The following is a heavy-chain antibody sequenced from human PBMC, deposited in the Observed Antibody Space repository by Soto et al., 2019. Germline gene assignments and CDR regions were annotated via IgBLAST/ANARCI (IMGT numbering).Heavy chain of an antibody. CDR3: ARDGPAASEPYFDY. J-gene: IGHJ4*02. Sequence: PSETLSLTCTVSGGSISSYDWSWIRQPPGKGLEWIGYIYYSGSTNYNPSLESRVTISVDTSKNQFSLKLSSVTAADTAVYYCARDGPAASEPYFDYWGQGTLVTVSS. CDR2: IYYSGST. D-gene: IGHD2-2*01. V-gene: IGHV4-59*01. CDR1: GGSISSYD.